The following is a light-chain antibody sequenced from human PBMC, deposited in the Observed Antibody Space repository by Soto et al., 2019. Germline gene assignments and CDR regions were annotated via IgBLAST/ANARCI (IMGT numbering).Light chain of an antibody. Sequence: DIQMTQSPSSLSASVGDRVTITCRTSQSISNYLNWYQQKPGKAPKLLIYAASSLQSGVPSRFSGSGSGTDFTLTISSLQPEDFATYYCQQSDNRRTFGQGTKVAIK. V-gene: IGKV1-39*01. CDR1: QSISNY. CDR3: QQSDNRRT. J-gene: IGKJ1*01. CDR2: AAS.